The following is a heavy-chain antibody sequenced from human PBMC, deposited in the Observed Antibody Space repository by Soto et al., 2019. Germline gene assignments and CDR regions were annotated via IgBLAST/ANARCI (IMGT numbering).Heavy chain of an antibody. Sequence: GSLRLSCAASGFTVSSNYMSWVRQAPGKGLEWVSVIYSGGSTYYADSVKGRFTISRDNSKNTLYLQMNSLRAEDTAVYYCARDRRYSSSVEYYFDYWGQGTLVTVSS. D-gene: IGHD6-6*01. CDR3: ARDRRYSSSVEYYFDY. V-gene: IGHV3-53*01. CDR1: GFTVSSNY. CDR2: IYSGGST. J-gene: IGHJ4*02.